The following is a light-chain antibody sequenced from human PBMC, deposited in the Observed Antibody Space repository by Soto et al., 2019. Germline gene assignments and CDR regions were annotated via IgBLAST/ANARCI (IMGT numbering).Light chain of an antibody. CDR3: FSYAGSRIRYV. CDR2: EAS. J-gene: IGLJ1*01. V-gene: IGLV2-23*01. Sequence: QSVLTQPASVSGSPGQSITISCTGTSSDVGGYNLVSWYQQHPGKAPKLVIYEASRRPSGVSNRFSGSKSGNTASLTISGLQAEDEADYYCFSYAGSRIRYVLGTGTKVTVL. CDR1: SSDVGGYNL.